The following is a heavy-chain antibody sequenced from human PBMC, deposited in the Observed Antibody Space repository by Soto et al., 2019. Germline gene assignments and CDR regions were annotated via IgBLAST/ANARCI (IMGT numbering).Heavy chain of an antibody. J-gene: IGHJ4*01. Sequence: EVQLVESGGGLVKPGGSLRLSYVASGFPFTNAWINWVRQVPGKGLEWVGRVKSKTDGGSSDYAAAVKGRFAVSRDDSRNIVYLQMNSLKIEDTGVYYCTTDSRTTLPEIRFDYWGHGTQVTVSS. CDR3: TTDSRTTLPEIRFDY. CDR1: GFPFTNAW. D-gene: IGHD1-26*01. V-gene: IGHV3-15*07. CDR2: VKSKTDGGSS.